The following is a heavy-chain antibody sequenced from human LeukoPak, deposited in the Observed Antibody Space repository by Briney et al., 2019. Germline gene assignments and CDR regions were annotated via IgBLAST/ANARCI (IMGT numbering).Heavy chain of an antibody. J-gene: IGHJ3*02. Sequence: GGSLRLSCASTGFTFSTYGMHWVRQAPGKGLQWVAVIWSDGNNKFYADSVKGRFTFSRDNSRNTLSLQMNSLRAEDTAVFYCVKERGPFDAFDIWGQGTMVTVSS. CDR1: GFTFSTYG. V-gene: IGHV3-33*06. CDR3: VKERGPFDAFDI. CDR2: IWSDGNNK.